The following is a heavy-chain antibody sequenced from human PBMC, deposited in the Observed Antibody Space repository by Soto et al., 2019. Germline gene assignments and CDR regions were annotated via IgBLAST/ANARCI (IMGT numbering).Heavy chain of an antibody. CDR1: GFTFTDYY. J-gene: IGHJ4*02. Sequence: PGGSLRLSCEGSGFTFTDYYMTWIRQAPGKGLEWVAYINTLSTAIYYADSVTGRFTISRDNAKKSLYLQMNGLRAEDTATYYCARRLQWQLRPLDSWGRGTLVTVSS. CDR3: ARRLQWQLRPLDS. D-gene: IGHD6-19*01. CDR2: INTLSTAI. V-gene: IGHV3-11*01.